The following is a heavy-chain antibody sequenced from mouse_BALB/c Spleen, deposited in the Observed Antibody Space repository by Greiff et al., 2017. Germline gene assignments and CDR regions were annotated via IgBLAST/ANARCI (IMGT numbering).Heavy chain of an antibody. CDR1: GFSLTSYG. Sequence: QVQLKESGPGLVAPSQSLSITCTVSGFSLTSYGVHWVRQPPGKGLEWLGVIWAGGSTNYNSALMSRLSISKDNSKSQVFLKMNSLQTDDTAMYYCAREDGGSSGPYAMDYWGQGTSVTVSS. CDR2: IWAGGST. J-gene: IGHJ4*01. CDR3: AREDGGSSGPYAMDY. D-gene: IGHD3-1*01. V-gene: IGHV2-9*02.